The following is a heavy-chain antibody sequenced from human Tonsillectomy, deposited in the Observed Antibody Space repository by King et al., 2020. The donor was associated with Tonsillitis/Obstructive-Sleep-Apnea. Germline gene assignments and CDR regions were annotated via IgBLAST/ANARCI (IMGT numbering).Heavy chain of an antibody. CDR2: IIPILGIA. Sequence: QLVQSGAEVKKPGSSVKVSCKASGGTFSSYAISWVRQAPGQGLEWMGRIIPILGIANYAQKFQGRVTITADKSTSTAYMELSSLRSEDTAVYYCARDGYCSSNICLTWFDPWGQGTLVTVSS. CDR3: ARDGYCSSNICLTWFDP. D-gene: IGHD2-2*03. CDR1: GGTFSSYA. J-gene: IGHJ5*02. V-gene: IGHV1-69*04.